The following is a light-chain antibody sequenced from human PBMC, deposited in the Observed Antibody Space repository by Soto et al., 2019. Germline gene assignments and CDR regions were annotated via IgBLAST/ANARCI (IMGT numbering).Light chain of an antibody. Sequence: QSVLTQPASVSGSPGQSISISCIGTSSDVGASNYVSWYQHHPGKAPQLIIYDVTSRPSGVSNRFSASKSGNTASLTISGLQAEDEADYYCSSYTTRNTEVFGTGTKLTVL. J-gene: IGLJ1*01. CDR3: SSYTTRNTEV. CDR2: DVT. V-gene: IGLV2-14*03. CDR1: SSDVGASNY.